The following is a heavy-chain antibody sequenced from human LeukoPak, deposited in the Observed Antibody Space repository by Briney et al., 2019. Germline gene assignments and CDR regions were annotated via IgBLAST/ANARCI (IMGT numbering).Heavy chain of an antibody. CDR1: GFTFSSYE. J-gene: IGHJ3*02. CDR3: ARAGLGACDI. V-gene: IGHV3-48*03. Sequence: GGSLRLSCAASGFTFSSYEMNWVRQAPGKGLEWVSSISSSGSSIYYADSVKGRFTISRDNAKNSLYLQMNSLRAEDTALYYCARAGLGACDIWGQGTMVTVSS. CDR2: ISSSGSSI. D-gene: IGHD3-16*01.